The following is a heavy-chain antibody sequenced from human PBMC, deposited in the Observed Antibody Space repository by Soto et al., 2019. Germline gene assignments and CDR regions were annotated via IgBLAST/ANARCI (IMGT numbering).Heavy chain of an antibody. CDR1: GFTVSSNY. J-gene: IGHJ6*02. CDR3: ARDSSSWYYYYGMDV. D-gene: IGHD6-13*01. V-gene: IGHV3-53*01. Sequence: GCLRLACSASGFTVSSNYMSWVRQAPGKGLEWVSVIYSGGSTYYADSVKGRFTISRDNSKNTLYLQMNSLRAEDTAVYYCARDSSSWYYYYGMDVWGQGTTVT. CDR2: IYSGGST.